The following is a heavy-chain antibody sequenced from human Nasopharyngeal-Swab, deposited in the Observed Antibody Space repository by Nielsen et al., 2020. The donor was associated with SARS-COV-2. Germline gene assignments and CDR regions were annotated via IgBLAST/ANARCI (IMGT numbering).Heavy chain of an antibody. CDR3: AKDRDSGDDSGEYYHYYGMDV. D-gene: IGHD5-12*01. Sequence: GGSLRLSCSASGFIFKNYAMNWVRQAPGRGLEWVSAISCADDSTKYADSVKGRFTISRDNSKNTLDLQMNSLRAEDTAMYYCAKDRDSGDDSGEYYHYYGMDVWGQGTSVTVS. J-gene: IGHJ6*02. CDR2: ISCADDST. CDR1: GFIFKNYA. V-gene: IGHV3-23*01.